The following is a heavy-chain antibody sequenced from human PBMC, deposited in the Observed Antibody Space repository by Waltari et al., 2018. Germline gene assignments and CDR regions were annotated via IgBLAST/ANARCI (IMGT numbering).Heavy chain of an antibody. CDR1: GFTFSSYE. D-gene: IGHD6-13*01. CDR3: AREVASAGTDYYFDY. Sequence: EVQLVESGGGLVQPGGSLSLSCAASGFTFSSYEMNWVRQAPGKGLEWVSYISSSGSPIYYADSVKGRFTISRDNAKSSLYLQMNSLRAEDTAVYYCAREVASAGTDYYFDYWGQGTLVTVSS. V-gene: IGHV3-48*03. J-gene: IGHJ4*02. CDR2: ISSSGSPI.